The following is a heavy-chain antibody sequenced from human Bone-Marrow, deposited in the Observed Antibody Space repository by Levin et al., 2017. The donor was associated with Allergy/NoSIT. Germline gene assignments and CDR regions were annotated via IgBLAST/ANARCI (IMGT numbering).Heavy chain of an antibody. V-gene: IGHV4-59*02. D-gene: IGHD3-10*01. CDR2: IYYRGST. CDR3: ARGGDYYGSGDNWFDP. CDR1: GGSVSSYY. J-gene: IGHJ5*02. Sequence: GSLRLSCTVSGGSVSSYYWSWIRQPPGKGLEWIGYIYYRGSTNYNPSLKSRVTISVDTSKNQFSLKLSSVTAADTAVYYCARGGDYYGSGDNWFDPWGQGTLVTVSS.